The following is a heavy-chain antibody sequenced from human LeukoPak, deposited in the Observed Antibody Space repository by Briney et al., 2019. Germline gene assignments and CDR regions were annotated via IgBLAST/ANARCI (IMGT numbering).Heavy chain of an antibody. D-gene: IGHD2-15*01. J-gene: IGHJ4*02. V-gene: IGHV3-74*01. Sequence: GGSLRLSCAASGFTFSSYWMHWVRQAPGKGLVWVSRIISDASATSYADSAKGRFTISRDNAKNTLYLQMNSLRAEDTAVYYCVRDDDGRGQNFDYWGQGTLVTVSS. CDR2: IISDASAT. CDR1: GFTFSSYW. CDR3: VRDDDGRGQNFDY.